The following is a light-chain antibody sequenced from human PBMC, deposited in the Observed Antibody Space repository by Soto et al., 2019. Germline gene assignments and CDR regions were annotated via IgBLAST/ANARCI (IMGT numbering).Light chain of an antibody. V-gene: IGKV3-15*01. J-gene: IGKJ1*01. Sequence: IVMTQSPATLSVSPGERATLSCRASQSIASNLAWYQQKPGQAPRLLIYGASTRATGIPARFSGSGSGTKFTLIISSLQSEDFAVYYCQQYTTWPPWTFGQGTKVEIK. CDR3: QQYTTWPPWT. CDR1: QSIASN. CDR2: GAS.